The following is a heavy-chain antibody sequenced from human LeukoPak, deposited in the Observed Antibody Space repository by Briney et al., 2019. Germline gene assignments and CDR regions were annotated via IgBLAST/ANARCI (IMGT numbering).Heavy chain of an antibody. CDR3: AKDTQQWLVRWSDY. V-gene: IGHV3-23*01. CDR2: ISGSGGST. D-gene: IGHD6-19*01. Sequence: QTGGSLRLSCAASGFTFSSYAMSWVRQAPGKGLEWVSAISGSGGSTYYADSVKGRFTISRDNSKNTLYLQMNSLRAEDTAVYYCAKDTQQWLVRWSDYWGQGTLVTVSS. CDR1: GFTFSSYA. J-gene: IGHJ4*02.